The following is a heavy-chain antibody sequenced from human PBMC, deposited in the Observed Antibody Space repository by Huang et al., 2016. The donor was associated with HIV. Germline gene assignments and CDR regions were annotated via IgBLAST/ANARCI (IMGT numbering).Heavy chain of an antibody. Sequence: QVQLVESGGGVVQPGRSLRLSCAASGFTFSSYAMHWVRQAPGKGLTWVAVVSSDGRNKYYADSVKGRLTISRDNSKNTLYLKMNSLRVEDTAVYYCARGPSRNYYYYYMDVWGKGTTVTVSS. V-gene: IGHV3-30*04. CDR2: VSSDGRNK. J-gene: IGHJ6*03. CDR1: GFTFSSYA. CDR3: ARGPSRNYYYYYMDV.